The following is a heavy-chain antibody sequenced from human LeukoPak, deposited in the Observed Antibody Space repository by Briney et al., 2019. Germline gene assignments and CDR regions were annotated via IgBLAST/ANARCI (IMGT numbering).Heavy chain of an antibody. J-gene: IGHJ1*01. V-gene: IGHV4-39*01. CDR2: IYYSGSS. CDR3: ARRRYYDSTGYLD. D-gene: IGHD3-22*01. Sequence: SETLSLTCSVSGGFISSSSYYWGWIRQPPGKGLEWIGDIYYSGSSYYDPSLKSRVAISIDTSKNQFSLRLSPVTAADSATYYRARRRYYDSTGYLDWGQGTLVTVSS. CDR1: GGFISSSSYY.